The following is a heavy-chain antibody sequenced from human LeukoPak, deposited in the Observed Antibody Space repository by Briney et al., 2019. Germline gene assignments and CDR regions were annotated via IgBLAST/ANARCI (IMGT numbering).Heavy chain of an antibody. D-gene: IGHD4-23*01. Sequence: RPGGSLRLSCAASGFTFSSYGMHWVRQAPGKGLEWVAVISYDGSNKYYADSVKGRFTISRDNSKNTLYLQMNSLRVEDTAVYYCARGRPHGNDYWGQGTLVTVSS. CDR1: GFTFSSYG. V-gene: IGHV3-30*03. J-gene: IGHJ4*02. CDR2: ISYDGSNK. CDR3: ARGRPHGNDY.